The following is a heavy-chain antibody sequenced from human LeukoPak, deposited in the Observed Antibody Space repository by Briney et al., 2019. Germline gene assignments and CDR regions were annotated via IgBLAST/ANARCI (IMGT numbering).Heavy chain of an antibody. J-gene: IGHJ5*02. D-gene: IGHD2-2*03. CDR3: ARDLDIVVENWFDP. V-gene: IGHV4-4*07. Sequence: SETLSLTRTVSGGSISSYYWSWIRQPAGKGLEWIGRIYTSGSTNYNPSLKSRVTMSVDTSKNQFSLKLSSVTAADTAVYYCARDLDIVVENWFDPWGQGTLVTVSS. CDR1: GGSISSYY. CDR2: IYTSGST.